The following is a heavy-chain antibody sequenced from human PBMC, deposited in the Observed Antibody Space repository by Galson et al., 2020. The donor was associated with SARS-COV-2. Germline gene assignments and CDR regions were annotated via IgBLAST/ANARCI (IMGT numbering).Heavy chain of an antibody. CDR3: ATSLLWFGELLG. D-gene: IGHD3-10*01. Sequence: TGGSLRLSCAASGFTFSSYAMHWVRQAPGKGLEWVAVISYDGSNKYYADSVKGRFTISRDNSKNTLYLQMNSLRAEDTAVYYCATSLLWFGELLGWGQGTLVTVSS. CDR1: GFTFSSYA. CDR2: ISYDGSNK. J-gene: IGHJ4*02. V-gene: IGHV3-30-3*01.